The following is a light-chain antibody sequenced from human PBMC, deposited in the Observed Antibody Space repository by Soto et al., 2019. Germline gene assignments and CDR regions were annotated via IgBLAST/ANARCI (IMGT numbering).Light chain of an antibody. Sequence: QSALTQPASVSGSPGQSITISCTGTSSDVGSYNLVSWYQQHPDKAPKLMIFEVSNRPSGVSNRFSGSKSGNTASLTISGLLPEDEADYYCSSYTTSSTVAFGGGTKVTVL. CDR3: SSYTTSSTVA. CDR1: SSDVGSYNL. CDR2: EVS. J-gene: IGLJ2*01. V-gene: IGLV2-14*02.